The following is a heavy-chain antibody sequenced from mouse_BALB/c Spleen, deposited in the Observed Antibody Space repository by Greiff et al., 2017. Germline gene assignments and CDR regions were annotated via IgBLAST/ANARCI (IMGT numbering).Heavy chain of an antibody. CDR3: ARDRYDAWFAY. Sequence: EVQRVESGPGLVKPSQSLSLTCSVTGYSITSGYYWNWIRQFPGNKLEWMGYISYDGSNNYNPSLKNRISITRDTSKNQFFLKLNSVTTEDTATYYCARDRYDAWFAYWGQGTLVTVSA. CDR1: GYSITSGYY. D-gene: IGHD2-14*01. CDR2: ISYDGSN. J-gene: IGHJ3*01. V-gene: IGHV3-6*02.